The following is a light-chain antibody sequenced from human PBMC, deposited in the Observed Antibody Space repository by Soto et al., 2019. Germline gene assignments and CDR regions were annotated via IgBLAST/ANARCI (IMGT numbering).Light chain of an antibody. Sequence: EIVMTQSPATLSVSPGERATLSCRASQSVSSNLAWYQQKPGQAPRLLIYGASTRATGIPARFSGSGSGTEFSLTISSLQSDEFAVYYCQQYNNWPPTFGQGTKLEIK. CDR1: QSVSSN. J-gene: IGKJ2*01. CDR3: QQYNNWPPT. V-gene: IGKV3-15*01. CDR2: GAS.